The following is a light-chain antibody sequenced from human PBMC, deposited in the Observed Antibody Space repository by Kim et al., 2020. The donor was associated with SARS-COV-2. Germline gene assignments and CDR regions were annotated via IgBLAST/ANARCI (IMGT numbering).Light chain of an antibody. CDR3: NSRDSNDDVV. V-gene: IGLV3-19*01. CDR2: GKN. Sequence: SSELTQDPAVSVALGQTVRITCHGDSLRSYYATWYQQKPGQAPILVIYGKNNRPSGLPDRFSGSSSGNTASLTITGTQAGDEADYYCNSRDSNDDVVFGG. J-gene: IGLJ2*01. CDR1: SLRSYY.